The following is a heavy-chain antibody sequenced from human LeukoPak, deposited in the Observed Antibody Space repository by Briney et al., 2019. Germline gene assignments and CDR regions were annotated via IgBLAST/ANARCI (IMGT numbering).Heavy chain of an antibody. V-gene: IGHV4-30-4*08. CDR1: GGSISSDDSY. CDR2: IYYSGNT. Sequence: SETLSLTCTASGGSISSDDSYWGWIRQPPGKGLEWIAYIYYSGNTYYNPSLKSRFTISVDTSNKQFSLKMSSVTAADTAVYYCARLSCSSSNCYRAFDIWGQGTMVTVSS. D-gene: IGHD2-2*01. J-gene: IGHJ3*02. CDR3: ARLSCSSSNCYRAFDI.